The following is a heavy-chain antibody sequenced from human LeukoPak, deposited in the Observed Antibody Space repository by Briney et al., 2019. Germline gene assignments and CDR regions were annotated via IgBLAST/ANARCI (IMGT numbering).Heavy chain of an antibody. CDR1: GFTFSSYA. CDR2: ISYDGSNK. Sequence: GGSLRLSCAASGFTFSSYAMHWVRQAPGKGLEGVAVISYDGSNKYYADSVKGRFTISRDNSKNTLYLQMNSLRAEDTAVYYCARAYYDFWSGFDYWGQGTLVTVSS. CDR3: ARAYYDFWSGFDY. J-gene: IGHJ4*02. V-gene: IGHV3-30-3*01. D-gene: IGHD3-3*01.